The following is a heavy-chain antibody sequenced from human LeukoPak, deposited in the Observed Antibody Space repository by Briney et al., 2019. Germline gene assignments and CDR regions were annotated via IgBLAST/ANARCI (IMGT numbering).Heavy chain of an antibody. CDR3: AKDATPGNSIWDYFAF. Sequence: GGSLRLSCAASGFTFNICAMSWVRQAPGKGLEWASSIGSTDIYYADSVKGRFTVSRDNSKNTLYLHLNSLRAEDSAVYYCAKDATPGNSIWDYFAFWGQGTVVTVSS. D-gene: IGHD1-7*01. CDR2: IGSTDI. J-gene: IGHJ4*02. V-gene: IGHV3-23*01. CDR1: GFTFNICA.